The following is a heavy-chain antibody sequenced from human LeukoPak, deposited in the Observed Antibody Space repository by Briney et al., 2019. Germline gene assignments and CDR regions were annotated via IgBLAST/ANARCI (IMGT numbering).Heavy chain of an antibody. CDR3: ARVGYSGYDRIPTNFDY. CDR1: EFTFSSYG. J-gene: IGHJ4*02. Sequence: GGSLRLSCAASEFTFSSYGMHWVRQAPGKGLEWVAVIWYDGSNKYYADSVKGRFTISRDNSKNTLYLQMNSLRAEDTAVYYCARVGYSGYDRIPTNFDYWGQGTLVTVSS. D-gene: IGHD5-12*01. V-gene: IGHV3-33*01. CDR2: IWYDGSNK.